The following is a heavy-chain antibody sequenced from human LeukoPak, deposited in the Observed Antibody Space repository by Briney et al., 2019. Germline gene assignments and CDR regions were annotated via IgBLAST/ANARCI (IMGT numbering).Heavy chain of an antibody. Sequence: GGALRLSCAASGYCLIHWVRQAPGEGLVWVSHINSDGSWTSYADSVKGRFTISKDNAKNTVYLQMNNLRAEDTAVYYCVSFYETYWGRGTLVTVSS. J-gene: IGHJ4*02. CDR2: INSDGSWT. CDR3: VSFYETY. CDR1: GYCL. V-gene: IGHV3-74*01. D-gene: IGHD2-2*01.